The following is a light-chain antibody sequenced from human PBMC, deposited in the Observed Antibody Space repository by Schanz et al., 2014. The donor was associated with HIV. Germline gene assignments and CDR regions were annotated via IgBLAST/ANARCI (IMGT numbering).Light chain of an antibody. CDR2: DVS. CDR1: SSDVGAYNS. CDR3: SSYTSSNTLV. V-gene: IGLV2-14*01. J-gene: IGLJ1*01. Sequence: QSALTQPASVSGSPGQSITISCTGSSSDVGAYNSLSWYQQYPGKAPTLIIYDVSDRPSGVSNRFSGSKSGNTASLAISGLQADDEGDYYCSSYTSSNTLVFGTGTKVTVL.